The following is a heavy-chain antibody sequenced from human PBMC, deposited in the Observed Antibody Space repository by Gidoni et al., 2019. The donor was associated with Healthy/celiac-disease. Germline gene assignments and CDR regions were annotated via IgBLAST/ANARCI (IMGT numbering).Heavy chain of an antibody. V-gene: IGHV3-21*01. CDR2: ISSSSSYI. Sequence: EVQLVESGGGLVKPGGSLRLSCAASGFTFSSYSMNWVRQAPGKGLEWVSSISSSSSYIYYADSVKGRFTISRDNAKNSLYLQMNSLRAEDTAVYYCARDSIAVAGTFDYWGQGTLVTVSS. D-gene: IGHD6-19*01. CDR3: ARDSIAVAGTFDY. CDR1: GFTFSSYS. J-gene: IGHJ4*02.